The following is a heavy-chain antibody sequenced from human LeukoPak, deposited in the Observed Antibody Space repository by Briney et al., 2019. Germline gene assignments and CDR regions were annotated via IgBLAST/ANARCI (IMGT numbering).Heavy chain of an antibody. Sequence: PGGSLRLSCAASGFTFSSYSMNWVRQAPGKGLEWVSYISSSSSTIYYADSVKGRFTISRDNAKNSLYLQMNSLRAEDTAVYYCARDSAITMVRGVIKEDGMDVRGQGTTVTVSS. V-gene: IGHV3-48*04. CDR2: ISSSSSTI. CDR3: ARDSAITMVRGVIKEDGMDV. D-gene: IGHD3-10*01. CDR1: GFTFSSYS. J-gene: IGHJ6*02.